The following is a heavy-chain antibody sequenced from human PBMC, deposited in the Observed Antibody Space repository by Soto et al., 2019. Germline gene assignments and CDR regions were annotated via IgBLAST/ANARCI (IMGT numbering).Heavy chain of an antibody. CDR2: IYYSGST. Sequence: PSETLSLTCTVSGGSISSYYWSWIRQPPGKGLEWIGYIYYSGSTNYNPSLKSRVTISVDTSKNQFSLKLSSVTAADTAVYYCGRHVVDAYYFYCMDDWCPGTSV. CDR1: GGSISSYY. J-gene: IGHJ6*01. CDR3: GRHVVDAYYFYCMDD. D-gene: IGHD2-15*01. V-gene: IGHV4-59*01.